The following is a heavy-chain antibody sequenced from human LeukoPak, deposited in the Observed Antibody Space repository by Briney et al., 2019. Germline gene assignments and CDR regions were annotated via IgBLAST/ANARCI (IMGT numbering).Heavy chain of an antibody. D-gene: IGHD3-10*01. Sequence: GGSLRLSCAASGFTFSSYAMSWVRQAPGKGLEWVSAISGSGGSTYYADSVEGRFTISRDNAKNSLYLQMNSPRAEDTAVYYCASDYYGSGSYYYWGQGTLVTVSS. V-gene: IGHV3-23*01. CDR2: ISGSGGST. CDR3: ASDYYGSGSYYY. J-gene: IGHJ4*02. CDR1: GFTFSSYA.